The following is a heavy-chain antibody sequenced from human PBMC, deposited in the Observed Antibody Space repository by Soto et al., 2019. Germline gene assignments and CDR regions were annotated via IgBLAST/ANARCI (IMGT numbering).Heavy chain of an antibody. J-gene: IGHJ4*02. CDR3: ARVPHSGQQPFDY. Sequence: QVQLQESGPGLVKPSQTLSLTCTVSGGSISSGDYYWSWIRQPPGKGLEWIGYIYYSGSTYYNPSHKLRMTISGDTSKHQLHPKLSAVTAADTAVYYWARVPHSGQQPFDYWGQGTLDTVSS. V-gene: IGHV4-30-4*01. D-gene: IGHD1-1*01. CDR1: GGSISSGDYY. CDR2: IYYSGST.